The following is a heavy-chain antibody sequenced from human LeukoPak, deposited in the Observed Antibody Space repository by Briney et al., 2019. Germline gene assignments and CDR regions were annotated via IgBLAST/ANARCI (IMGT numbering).Heavy chain of an antibody. D-gene: IGHD2-2*01. CDR2: IYLGDSDT. Sequence: GESLKISCKGSGYSFTSYWIGWVRQMPGKGLEWMGIIYLGDSDTRYSPSFQGQVTISADKSISTAYLQWSSLKASDTAMYYCARLAVVPLEVQAADPRSLDYYYYGMDVWGKGTTVTVSS. V-gene: IGHV5-51*01. J-gene: IGHJ6*04. CDR3: ARLAVVPLEVQAADPRSLDYYYYGMDV. CDR1: GYSFTSYW.